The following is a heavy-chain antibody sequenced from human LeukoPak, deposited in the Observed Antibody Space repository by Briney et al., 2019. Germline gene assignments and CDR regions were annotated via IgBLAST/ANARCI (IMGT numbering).Heavy chain of an antibody. Sequence: ASVKVSCKASGYTFTSYGISWVRQAPGQGLEWMGWISAYNGNTNYAQKLQGRVTMTTDTSTSTAYMELRSLRSDDTAVYYCARPGIVGAKGRPGDAFDIWGQGTMVTVSS. J-gene: IGHJ3*02. CDR2: ISAYNGNT. CDR1: GYTFTSYG. V-gene: IGHV1-18*01. D-gene: IGHD1-26*01. CDR3: ARPGIVGAKGRPGDAFDI.